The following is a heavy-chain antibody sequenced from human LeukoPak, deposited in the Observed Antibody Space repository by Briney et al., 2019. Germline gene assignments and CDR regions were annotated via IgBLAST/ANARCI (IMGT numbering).Heavy chain of an antibody. CDR3: ARVSSGATTVDY. Sequence: SETLSLTCAGSGGSISSSNWWSWVRQPPGKGLEWIGEIYHSGSTNYSPSLKSRVTISVDKSKNQFSLKLSSVTAADTAVYYCARVSSGATTVDYWGQGTLVTVSS. CDR1: GGSISSSNW. D-gene: IGHD1-26*01. V-gene: IGHV4-4*02. J-gene: IGHJ4*02. CDR2: IYHSGST.